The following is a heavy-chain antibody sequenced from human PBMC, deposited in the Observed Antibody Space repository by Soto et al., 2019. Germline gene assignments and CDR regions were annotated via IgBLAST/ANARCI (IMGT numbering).Heavy chain of an antibody. CDR1: GGSVSSGSYY. CDR3: ASGKEMARLDY. CDR2: IYYSGST. J-gene: IGHJ4*02. D-gene: IGHD5-12*01. Sequence: QVQLQESGPGLVKPSETLSLTCTVSGGSVSSGSYYWSWIRQPPGKGLEWIGYIYYSGSTNYNPSRERRVTISVDTSKNQCSLKVSSVTAADTAVYYCASGKEMARLDYWGQGTLVAVSS. V-gene: IGHV4-61*01.